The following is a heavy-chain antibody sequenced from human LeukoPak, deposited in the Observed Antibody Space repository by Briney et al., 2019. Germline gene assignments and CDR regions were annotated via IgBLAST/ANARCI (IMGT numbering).Heavy chain of an antibody. Sequence: GGSLRLSCAASGFTFSDYYMSWIRQAPGKGLEWVSYISSSGSTIYYADSVKGRFTISRDNAKNSLYLQMNSLRAEDTAVYYCARAASALVVVAATDYWGQGTLVTVSS. D-gene: IGHD2-15*01. V-gene: IGHV3-11*01. J-gene: IGHJ4*02. CDR1: GFTFSDYY. CDR2: ISSSGSTI. CDR3: ARAASALVVVAATDY.